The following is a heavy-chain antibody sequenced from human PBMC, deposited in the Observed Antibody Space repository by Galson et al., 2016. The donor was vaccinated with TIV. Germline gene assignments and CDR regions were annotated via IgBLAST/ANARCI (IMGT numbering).Heavy chain of an antibody. CDR1: GFTMSNYW. J-gene: IGHJ4*02. D-gene: IGHD2-15*01. CDR2: ATDKSNGYTT. CDR3: ARDSPRLCSTTSCFLHY. V-gene: IGHV3-72*01. Sequence: SLRLSCAASGFTMSNYWMHWVRQIPGKGLEWVGRATDKSNGYTTEYADNSLLLEMNSLKVEDTAVYFCARDSPRLCSTTSCFLHYWGQGTVVTVSP.